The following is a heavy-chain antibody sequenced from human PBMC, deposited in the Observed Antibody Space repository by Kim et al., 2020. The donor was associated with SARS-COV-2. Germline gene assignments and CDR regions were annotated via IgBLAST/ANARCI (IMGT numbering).Heavy chain of an antibody. CDR1: GGSISSSTNY. CDR2: MYFSGSS. CDR3: ASAVVVVTPYYFDY. Sequence: SETLSLTCTVSGGSISSSTNYWGWIRQPPGRGLEWIGSMYFSGSSYYNPSLKSRVSIFVDTSKNQFSLKLTSVTAADTAVYYCASAVVVVTPYYFDYWG. V-gene: IGHV4-39*01. D-gene: IGHD3-22*01. J-gene: IGHJ4*01.